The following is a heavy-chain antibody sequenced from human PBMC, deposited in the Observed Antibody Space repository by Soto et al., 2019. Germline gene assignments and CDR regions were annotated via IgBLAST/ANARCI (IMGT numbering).Heavy chain of an antibody. CDR3: ARDWEFGY. CDR1: GYSFSSYY. V-gene: IGHV1-46*01. J-gene: IGHJ4*02. D-gene: IGHD1-26*01. Sequence: QVQLVQSGAEVKKPGASVKVSCKASGYSFSSYYMHWVRQAPGQGLEWMGVINPSGDSITYAQKFQGRVTMTKDTSTSTLFMEVSSLRSEDTAVYFCARDWEFGYWGQGTLFTVSS. CDR2: INPSGDSI.